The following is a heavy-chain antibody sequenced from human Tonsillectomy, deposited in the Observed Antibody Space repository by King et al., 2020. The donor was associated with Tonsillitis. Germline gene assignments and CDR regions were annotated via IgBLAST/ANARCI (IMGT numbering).Heavy chain of an antibody. CDR3: AKDYHSSGWEDAFDV. J-gene: IGHJ3*01. CDR2: ISWNSGSL. Sequence: VQLVESGGGLVQPGRSLRLSCAASRFTFDDNAMHWVRQAPGKVLEWVSGISWNSGSLAYADSVKGRFTISRDNAKNSLYLQMNSLRAEDTALYYCAKDYHSSGWEDAFDVWGQGTMVIVSS. V-gene: IGHV3-9*01. CDR1: RFTFDDNA. D-gene: IGHD6-19*01.